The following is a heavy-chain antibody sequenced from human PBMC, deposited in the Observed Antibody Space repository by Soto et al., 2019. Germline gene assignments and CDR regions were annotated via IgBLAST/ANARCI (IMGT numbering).Heavy chain of an antibody. CDR1: GGTFSSYA. D-gene: IGHD3-22*01. CDR2: IIPIFGTA. CDR3: ARTFQGYYYDSSGYWPFDY. V-gene: IGHV1-69*12. Sequence: QVQLVQSGAEVKKPGSSVKVSCKASGGTFSSYAISWVRQAPGQGLEWMGGIIPIFGTANYAQKFQGRVTITADESTSTAYMELSSLRSEYTAVYYCARTFQGYYYDSSGYWPFDYWGQGTLVTVSS. J-gene: IGHJ4*02.